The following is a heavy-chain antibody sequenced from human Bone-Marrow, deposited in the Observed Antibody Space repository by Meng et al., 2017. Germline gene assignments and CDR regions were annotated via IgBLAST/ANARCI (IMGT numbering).Heavy chain of an antibody. CDR3: SRGAVTGQRSDF. CDR2: INSDGSSK. Sequence: GESLKISCAASGFTFGSHWMHWVRQAPGKGLVWVARINSDGSSKSHADAVKGRFSISRDNAKNTLSLQMNSLSADDTATYYCSRGAVTGQRSDFWGQGTRVTVSS. J-gene: IGHJ4*02. CDR1: GFTFGSHW. D-gene: IGHD2-21*02. V-gene: IGHV3-74*01.